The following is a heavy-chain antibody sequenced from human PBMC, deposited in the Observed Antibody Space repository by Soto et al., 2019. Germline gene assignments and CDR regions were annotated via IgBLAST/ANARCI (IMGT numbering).Heavy chain of an antibody. V-gene: IGHV3-64*01. Sequence: EVQLAESGGGMVQPGGSLRLSCVASGFTFSSYDMHWVRQAPGKGLDYVSSISSNGGTTYYGTSVKGRFTISRDNSKNTLYLQMGSLGAEDMAVYYCVRRVSGNYDYWGQGTRVTVSS. D-gene: IGHD1-7*01. CDR3: VRRVSGNYDY. J-gene: IGHJ4*02. CDR1: GFTFSSYD. CDR2: ISSNGGTT.